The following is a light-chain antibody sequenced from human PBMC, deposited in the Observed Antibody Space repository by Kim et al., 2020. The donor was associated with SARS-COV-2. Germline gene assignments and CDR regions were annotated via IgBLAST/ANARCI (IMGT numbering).Light chain of an antibody. V-gene: IGKV1-17*03. J-gene: IGKJ4*01. CDR3: LQHNNYPLT. CDR2: GAS. CDR1: QAISNY. Sequence: DIQMTQSPSAMSASVGDRVTITCRASQAISNYLAWFQWRPGKVPKRLIYGASSLQSGVPSRFSGSGSGTEFTLTISNLQPEDFATYYCLQHNNYPLTFGRGTKVDIK.